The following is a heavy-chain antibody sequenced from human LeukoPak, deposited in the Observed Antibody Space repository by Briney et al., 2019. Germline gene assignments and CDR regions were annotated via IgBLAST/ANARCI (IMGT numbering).Heavy chain of an antibody. V-gene: IGHV1-18*01. CDR3: ARFSSSGWYFGY. CDR1: GYTFTSYG. D-gene: IGHD6-19*01. CDR2: ISANNGNT. J-gene: IGHJ4*02. Sequence: ASVKVSCKASGYTFTSYGISWVRQAPGQGLEWMGWISANNGNTNYAQKLQGRVTMTTDTSTSTAYMELRSLRSDDTAVYYCARFSSSGWYFGYWGQGTLVTVSS.